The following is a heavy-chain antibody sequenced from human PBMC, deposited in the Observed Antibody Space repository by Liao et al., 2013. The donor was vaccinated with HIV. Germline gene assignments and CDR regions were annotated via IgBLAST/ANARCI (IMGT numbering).Heavy chain of an antibody. J-gene: IGHJ3*02. V-gene: IGHV4-61*02. CDR3: ARGGGAFDI. Sequence: QVQLQESGPGLVKPSQTLSLTCTVSGDSITSGIYYWSWIRQPAGKGLEWIGRMYASGSTNYNPSLKSRVTISVDTSKSQFSLKLSSVTAADTAVYYCARGGGAFDIWGQGTMVIVSS. CDR1: GDSITSGIYY. D-gene: IGHD3-10*01. CDR2: MYASGST.